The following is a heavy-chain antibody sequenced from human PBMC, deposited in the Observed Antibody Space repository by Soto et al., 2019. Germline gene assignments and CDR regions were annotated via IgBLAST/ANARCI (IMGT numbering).Heavy chain of an antibody. Sequence: GGSLRLSCAASGFTFSSYGMHWVRQAPGKGLEWVAVISYDGSNKYYADSVKGRFTISRDNSKNTLYLQMNSLRAEDTAVYYCAKTSHYDILTCANYYYYYGMDVWGQGTTVTVSS. D-gene: IGHD3-9*01. CDR1: GFTFSSYG. J-gene: IGHJ6*02. CDR2: ISYDGSNK. CDR3: AKTSHYDILTCANYYYYYGMDV. V-gene: IGHV3-30*18.